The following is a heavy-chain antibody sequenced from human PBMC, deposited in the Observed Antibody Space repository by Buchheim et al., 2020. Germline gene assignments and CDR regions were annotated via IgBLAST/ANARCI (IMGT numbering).Heavy chain of an antibody. Sequence: EVQLVESGGGLVQPGGSLRVSCAASGFIVSSNYMTWVRQAPGKGLEWVSVIYRDGKTYYADSVKGRFTISSDNSKNTVYLQMNSLRTEDTAVYYWARDAHPGGYCVGGYGMDVWGQGTT. CDR1: GFIVSSNY. CDR2: IYRDGKT. J-gene: IGHJ6*02. D-gene: IGHD2-15*01. V-gene: IGHV3-66*01. CDR3: ARDAHPGGYCVGGYGMDV.